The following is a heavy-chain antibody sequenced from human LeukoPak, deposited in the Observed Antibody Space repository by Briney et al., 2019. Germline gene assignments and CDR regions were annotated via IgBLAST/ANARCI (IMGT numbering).Heavy chain of an antibody. J-gene: IGHJ4*02. V-gene: IGHV4-61*02. D-gene: IGHD3-10*01. CDR1: GGSISSGSYY. CDR2: IYTSGST. Sequence: SETLSLTCTVSGGSISSGSYYWSWIRQPAGKGLEWIGRIYTSGSTNYNPSLKSRVTISVDTSKNQFSLKLSSVTAADTAVYYCARDQVRYYYGSGTSGWGQGTLVTVSS. CDR3: ARDQVRYYYGSGTSG.